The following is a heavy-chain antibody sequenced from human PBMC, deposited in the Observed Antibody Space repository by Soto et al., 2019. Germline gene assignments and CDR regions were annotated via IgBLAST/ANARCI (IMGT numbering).Heavy chain of an antibody. CDR1: GGSLSSGDYY. J-gene: IGHJ3*02. V-gene: IGHV4-30-4*01. CDR2: IYYSGST. Sequence: PSETLSLTCPVSGGSLSSGDYYWSWIRQPPGKGLEWIGYIYYSGSTYYNPSLKSRVTISVDTSKNQFSLKLSSVTAADTAVYGCARDPGLVVIQAFDIWGQGTMVTVSS. CDR3: ARDPGLVVIQAFDI. D-gene: IGHD3-22*01.